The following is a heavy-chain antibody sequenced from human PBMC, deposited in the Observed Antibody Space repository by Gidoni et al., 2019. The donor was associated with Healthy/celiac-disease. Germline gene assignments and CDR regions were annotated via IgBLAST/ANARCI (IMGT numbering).Heavy chain of an antibody. CDR2: IIPIFGTA. D-gene: IGHD2-15*01. Sequence: QVQLVQSGAEVKKPGSSVKVSCKASGGTFSSYAIRWVRQAPGQGLEWIGGIIPIFGTANYAQKFQGRVTITADESTSTAYMELSSLRSEDTAVYYCARDLRVAATGYYYGMDVWGQGTTVTVSS. CDR3: ARDLRVAATGYYYGMDV. CDR1: GGTFSSYA. V-gene: IGHV1-69*01. J-gene: IGHJ6*02.